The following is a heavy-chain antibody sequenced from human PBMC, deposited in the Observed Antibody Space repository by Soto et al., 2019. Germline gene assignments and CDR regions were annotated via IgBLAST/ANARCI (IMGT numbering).Heavy chain of an antibody. V-gene: IGHV1-24*01. D-gene: IGHD6-6*01. CDR3: ATGFFPESIAARFSTDNWFDP. CDR1: GYTLTELS. J-gene: IGHJ5*02. CDR2: FDPEDGET. Sequence: ASVKVSCKVSGYTLTELSMHWVRQAPGKGLEWMGGFDPEDGETIYAQKFQGRVTMTEDTSTDTAYMELSSLRSEDTAGYYCATGFFPESIAARFSTDNWFDPWGQGTLVTVSS.